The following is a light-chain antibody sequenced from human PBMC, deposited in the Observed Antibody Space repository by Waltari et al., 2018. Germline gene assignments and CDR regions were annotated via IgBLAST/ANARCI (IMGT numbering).Light chain of an antibody. CDR3: GESHTIDGQGGWGV. CDR1: SEHSTYT. Sequence: LPVLTQPPSASALLGASIKLTCTLSSEHSTYTFEWYHQRSGRSPQYLMKVKRGGSRGRVGGIPDRCVGSGSGADRYLTFSNRQAGDEAEYHCGESHTIDGQGGWGVFGGGTKLTVL. V-gene: IGLV4-3*01. J-gene: IGLJ2*01. CDR2: VKRGGSR.